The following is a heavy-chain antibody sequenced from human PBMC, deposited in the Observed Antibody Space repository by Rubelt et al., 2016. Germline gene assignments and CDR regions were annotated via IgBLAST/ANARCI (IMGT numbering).Heavy chain of an antibody. Sequence: GGGLVQPGGSLRLSCVASGFTFSSSWMSWVRQAPGKGLEWVSGISGSGDTTYYTDSVKGRFTISRDNSQNTLSLQMNNLRPEDTAVYHCVSGGHMDVWGRGTTVTVSS. V-gene: IGHV3-23*01. CDR3: VSGGHMDV. CDR2: ISGSGDTT. J-gene: IGHJ6*03. CDR1: GFTFSSSW.